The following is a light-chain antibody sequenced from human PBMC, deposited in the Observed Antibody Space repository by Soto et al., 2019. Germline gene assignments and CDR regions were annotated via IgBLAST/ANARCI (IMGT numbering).Light chain of an antibody. V-gene: IGKV1-17*01. CDR1: QGIRND. Sequence: DIQMTQSPSSLSASVGDRVTITCRASQGIRNDLGWYQQKPGKAPKRLIYAASSLQSGVPSRFSGSGSGTEFTLSTSSLQPEDFENYYCLQHHSYPLYTFGQGTKLEIK. J-gene: IGKJ2*01. CDR3: LQHHSYPLYT. CDR2: AAS.